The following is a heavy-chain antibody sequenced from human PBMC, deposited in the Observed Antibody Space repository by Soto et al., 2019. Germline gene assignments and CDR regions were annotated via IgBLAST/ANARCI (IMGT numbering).Heavy chain of an antibody. J-gene: IGHJ4*02. Sequence: GSLRLSCAASGFTFSSYAMSWVRQAPGKGLEWVSAISGSGGSTYYADSVKGRFTISRDNSKNTLYLQMNSLRAEDTAVYYCAKDPAIDFWSGYSYYFDYWGQGTLVTVSS. V-gene: IGHV3-23*01. CDR2: ISGSGGST. CDR3: AKDPAIDFWSGYSYYFDY. CDR1: GFTFSSYA. D-gene: IGHD3-3*01.